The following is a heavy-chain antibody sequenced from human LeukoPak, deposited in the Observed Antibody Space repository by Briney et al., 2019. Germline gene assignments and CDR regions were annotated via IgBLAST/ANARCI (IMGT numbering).Heavy chain of an antibody. CDR3: ARRAGAYSHPYDD. D-gene: IGHD4/OR15-4a*01. V-gene: IGHV3-53*01. J-gene: IGHJ4*02. CDR1: GFTVSSDS. CDR2: IYMGGST. Sequence: PGGSLRLSCTVSGFTVSSDSMSSVRQAPGKGLEWVSFIYMGGSTPYSASATGGLTISRDNSKNTLNIQMNSLRAADTAVYYCARRAGAYSHPYDDWGQGTLVTVSS.